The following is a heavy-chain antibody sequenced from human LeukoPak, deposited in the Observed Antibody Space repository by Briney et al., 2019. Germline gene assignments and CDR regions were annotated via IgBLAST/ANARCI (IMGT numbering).Heavy chain of an antibody. CDR2: ISNSGSTI. V-gene: IGHV3-11*04. Sequence: QPGGSLRLSCVASGFTFSDYYMSWIRQAPGKGLEWVSYISNSGSTIYYADSVKGRFTISRDNAKNSLYLQMNSLRAEDTAVYYCARSMRGTYYVYFDYWGQGTLVTVSS. CDR1: GFTFSDYY. CDR3: ARSMRGTYYVYFDY. J-gene: IGHJ4*02. D-gene: IGHD1-26*01.